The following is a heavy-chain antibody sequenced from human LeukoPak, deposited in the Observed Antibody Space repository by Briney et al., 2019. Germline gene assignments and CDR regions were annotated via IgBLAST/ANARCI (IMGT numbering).Heavy chain of an antibody. D-gene: IGHD1-1*01. Sequence: GGSLRLYCAASGFTFSSYGMHWVRQAPGKGLEWVAVISYDGSNKYYADSVKGRFTISRDNSKNTLYLQMNSLRAEDTAVYYCAKDQSGRIDYWGQGTLVTVSS. CDR3: AKDQSGRIDY. CDR1: GFTFSSYG. CDR2: ISYDGSNK. J-gene: IGHJ4*02. V-gene: IGHV3-30*18.